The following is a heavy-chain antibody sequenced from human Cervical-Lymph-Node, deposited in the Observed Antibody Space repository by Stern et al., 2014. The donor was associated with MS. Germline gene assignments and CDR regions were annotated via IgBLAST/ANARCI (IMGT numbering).Heavy chain of an antibody. D-gene: IGHD3-9*01. J-gene: IGHJ3*02. CDR2: VYRRGST. CDR3: ARGNYDVLTDNGGHGFDI. V-gene: IGHV4-61*02. Sequence: QLQLQESGPGLVKPSQTLSLTCTVSGGSISSGNYYWSWIRQPAGEGLEWIGRVYRRGSTQYNPPLKSRVTISADPSTNQFSLRLSSVTAADTAVYYCARGNYDVLTDNGGHGFDIWGQGTMVTVSS. CDR1: GGSISSGNYY.